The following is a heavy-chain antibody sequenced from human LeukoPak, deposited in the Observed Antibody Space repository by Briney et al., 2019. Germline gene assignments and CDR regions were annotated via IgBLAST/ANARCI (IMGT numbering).Heavy chain of an antibody. CDR1: RGSISSYY. D-gene: IGHD1-26*01. Sequence: SETLSLTCAGSRGSISSYYWRWIRQPAGKGLECIGRIYTSGSTNYNPSIKSLVTMSVDTSNNQVSRKLSSVTAADTAVYYCAGGGSYFSFDYWGQGTLVTVSS. J-gene: IGHJ4*02. CDR2: IYTSGST. CDR3: AGGGSYFSFDY. V-gene: IGHV4-4*07.